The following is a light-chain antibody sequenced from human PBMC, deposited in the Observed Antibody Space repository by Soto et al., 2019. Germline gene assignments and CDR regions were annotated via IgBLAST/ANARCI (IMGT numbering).Light chain of an antibody. V-gene: IGLV2-11*01. Sequence: QSVLTQPRSVSGSPGQSVTISCTGTSSDVGAYNYVSWYQQHPGKVPKLMIYDVSERPSGVPDRFSGSKSGNTASLTISVLQAEDEADYYCCSYAGTYPPYVLIGGGTQLTVL. J-gene: IGLJ2*01. CDR1: SSDVGAYNY. CDR2: DVS. CDR3: CSYAGTYPPYVL.